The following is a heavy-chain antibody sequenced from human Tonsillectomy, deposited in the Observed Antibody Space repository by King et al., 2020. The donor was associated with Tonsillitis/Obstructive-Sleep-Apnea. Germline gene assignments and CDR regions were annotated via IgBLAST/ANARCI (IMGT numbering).Heavy chain of an antibody. CDR1: GFTFSSYS. CDR2: ISSSSSTI. J-gene: IGHJ6*03. D-gene: IGHD6-13*01. Sequence: VQLVESGGGLVQPGGSLRLSCAASGFTFSSYSMNWVRQAPGKGLEWVSYISSSSSTIYYADSVKGLFTNSRANAKNSLYLQMNSLRDEDTAVYYCARDSWNNSSSWPLYYYYMDVWGKGTTVTVSS. CDR3: ARDSWNNSSSWPLYYYYMDV. V-gene: IGHV3-48*02.